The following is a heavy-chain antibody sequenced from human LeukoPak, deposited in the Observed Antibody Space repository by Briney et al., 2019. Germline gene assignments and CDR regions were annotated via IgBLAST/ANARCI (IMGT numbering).Heavy chain of an antibody. CDR2: IWYDGSNK. CDR3: AREMSLSSSGWYRHFDY. V-gene: IGHV3-33*01. J-gene: IGHJ4*02. D-gene: IGHD6-19*01. CDR1: GFTFSSYG. Sequence: GGSLRLPCAASGFTFSSYGMHWVRQAPGKGLEWVAVIWYDGSNKYYADSVKGRFTISRDNSKNTLYLQMNSLRAEDTAVYYCAREMSLSSSGWYRHFDYWGQGTLVTVSS.